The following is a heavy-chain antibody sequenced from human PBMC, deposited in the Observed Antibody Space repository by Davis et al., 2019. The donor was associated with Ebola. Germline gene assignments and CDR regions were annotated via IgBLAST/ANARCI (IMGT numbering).Heavy chain of an antibody. CDR3: AKVRDSFSRRGHMDV. CDR2: ISYDGSNK. D-gene: IGHD2-15*01. Sequence: GGSLRLSCAASGFTFSSYGMHWVRQAPGKGLEWVAVISYDGSNKYYADSVKGRFTISRDNSKNTLYLQMNSLRAEDTAVYYCAKVRDSFSRRGHMDVWGQGTTVTVSS. CDR1: GFTFSSYG. V-gene: IGHV3-30*18. J-gene: IGHJ6*02.